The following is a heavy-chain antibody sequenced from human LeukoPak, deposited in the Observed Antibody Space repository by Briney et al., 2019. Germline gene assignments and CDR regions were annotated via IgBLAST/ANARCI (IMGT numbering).Heavy chain of an antibody. V-gene: IGHV3-7*04. J-gene: IGHJ4*02. CDR2: IKQDGSEK. D-gene: IGHD6-19*01. Sequence: GGSLRLSCVASGFTFSNDWMSWVRQAPGRGLGWVANIKQDGSEKYYVDSVKGRFTISRDNAKNSLYLQMNSLRVEDTAIYYCARAVYWGQGTLVTVSS. CDR1: GFTFSNDW. CDR3: ARAVY.